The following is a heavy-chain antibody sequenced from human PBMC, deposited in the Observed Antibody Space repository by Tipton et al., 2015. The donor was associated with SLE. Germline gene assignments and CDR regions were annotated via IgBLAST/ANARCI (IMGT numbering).Heavy chain of an antibody. J-gene: IGHJ3*02. CDR2: INPNSGGT. D-gene: IGHD3-16*01. Sequence: QVQLVQSGPEVKKPGASVKVSCKASEYTFTGYYLHWVRQAPGQGLEWLGWINPNSGGTNYGQKFQGRVTMTRDTSISTAYMELSSLRSDDTAVYYCASPSLGGGNAFDIWGQGTMVTVSS. CDR1: EYTFTGYY. CDR3: ASPSLGGGNAFDI. V-gene: IGHV1-2*02.